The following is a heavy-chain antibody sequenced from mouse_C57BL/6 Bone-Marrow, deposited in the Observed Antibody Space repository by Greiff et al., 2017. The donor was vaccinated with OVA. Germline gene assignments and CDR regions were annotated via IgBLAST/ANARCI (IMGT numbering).Heavy chain of an antibody. CDR1: GYTFTSYT. J-gene: IGHJ3*01. Sequence: QVHVKQSGAELARPGASVTMSCKASGYTFTSYTMHWVKQRPGQGLEWIGYINPSSGYTKYNQKFKDKATLTADKSSSTAYMQLSSLTSEDAAVYYCAREDGNWFAYWGQGTLVTVSA. CDR3: AREDGNWFAY. D-gene: IGHD2-1*01. CDR2: INPSSGYT. V-gene: IGHV1-4*01.